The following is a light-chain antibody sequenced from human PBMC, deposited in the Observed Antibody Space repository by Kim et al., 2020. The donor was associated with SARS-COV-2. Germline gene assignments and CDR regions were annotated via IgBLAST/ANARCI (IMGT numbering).Light chain of an antibody. Sequence: ITISRIGPRSDVGGYNYVSLYQQHPRKAPKLIIFDVSNRPSGVSNRFSGSKSGNTASLTISGLQAEDEADYYCSSYTSSTTLDLFGGGTQLTVL. CDR2: DVS. CDR3: SSYTSSTTLDL. V-gene: IGLV2-14*03. CDR1: RSDVGGYNY. J-gene: IGLJ2*01.